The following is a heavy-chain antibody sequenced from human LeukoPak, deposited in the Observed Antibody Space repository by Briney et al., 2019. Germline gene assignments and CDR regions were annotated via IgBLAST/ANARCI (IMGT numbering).Heavy chain of an antibody. Sequence: GASVKVSCKVSGYTFTDYYMHWVRQAPGQGLEWMGWINTNTGNPTYAQGFTGRFVFSLDTSVSTAYLQINSLKAEDTAVYYCARGNRKIAVDIWGQGTLVTVSS. D-gene: IGHD6-19*01. CDR1: GYTFTDYY. V-gene: IGHV7-4-1*02. J-gene: IGHJ4*02. CDR3: ARGNRKIAVDI. CDR2: INTNTGNP.